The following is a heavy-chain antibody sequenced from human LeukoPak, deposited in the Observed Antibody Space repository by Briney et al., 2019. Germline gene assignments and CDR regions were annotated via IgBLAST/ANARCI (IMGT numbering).Heavy chain of an antibody. J-gene: IGHJ4*02. CDR1: GFFFSAYQ. CDR3: ASGDSWYLGLDY. CDR2: IDRNSGDT. Sequence: ASVKVSCKTSGFFFSAYQMHWLRQAPGHGLEWMGWIDRNSGDTNIAQKFQGRVTMTRDTSMSTVYMEVTGLTSDDTAIYFCASGDSWYLGLDYWGQGTLVTVSS. D-gene: IGHD6-13*01. V-gene: IGHV1-2*02.